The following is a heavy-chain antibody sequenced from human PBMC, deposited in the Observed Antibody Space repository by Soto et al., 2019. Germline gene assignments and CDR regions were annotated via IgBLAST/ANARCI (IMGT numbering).Heavy chain of an antibody. CDR3: ARQDYDFWSGDYINWFDP. D-gene: IGHD3-3*01. Sequence: SETLSLTCTVSGGSISSSSYYWGWIRQPPGKGLEWIGSIYYSGSTYYNPSLKSRVTISVDTSKNQFSLKLSSVTAADTAVYYCARQDYDFWSGDYINWFDPWGQGTLVTVSS. CDR2: IYYSGST. CDR1: GGSISSSSYY. V-gene: IGHV4-39*01. J-gene: IGHJ5*02.